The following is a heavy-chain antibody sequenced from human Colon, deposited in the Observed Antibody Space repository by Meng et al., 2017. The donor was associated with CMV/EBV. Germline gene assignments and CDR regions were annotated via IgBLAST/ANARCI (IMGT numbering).Heavy chain of an antibody. J-gene: IGHJ4*02. CDR3: ARGEEEWELLLDY. Sequence: GESLKISCAASGFTFSSYAMHWVRQAPGKGLEWVAVISYDGSNKYYADSVKGRFTISRDNSKNTLYLQMNSLRAEDTAVYYCARGEEEWELLLDYWGQGTLVTVSS. D-gene: IGHD1-26*01. CDR1: GFTFSSYA. V-gene: IGHV3-30*04. CDR2: ISYDGSNK.